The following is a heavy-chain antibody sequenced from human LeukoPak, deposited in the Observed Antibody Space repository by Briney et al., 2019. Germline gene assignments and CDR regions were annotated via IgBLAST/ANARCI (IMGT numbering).Heavy chain of an antibody. J-gene: IGHJ4*02. D-gene: IGHD6-19*01. Sequence: SETLSLTCTVSGGSISSGGYYWSWIRQHPGKGLEWIGYIYYSGSTYYNPSLKSRVTISVDTSKNQFSLKLSSVTAADTAVYYCARELVAVAGTGVDYWGQGTLVTVSS. CDR2: IYYSGST. V-gene: IGHV4-31*03. CDR3: ARELVAVAGTGVDY. CDR1: GGSISSGGYY.